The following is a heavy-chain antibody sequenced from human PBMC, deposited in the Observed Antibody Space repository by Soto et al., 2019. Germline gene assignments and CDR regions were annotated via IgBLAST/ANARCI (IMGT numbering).Heavy chain of an antibody. Sequence: VGSLILSCAASGFTFSSYGMHWVRQAPGKGLQWVAVISYDGSNKYYADSVKGRFTISRDNSKNTLYLQMSSLRAEDTAVYYCVKDGSSGWPYYYGMDVWGQGTTVTVSS. D-gene: IGHD6-19*01. V-gene: IGHV3-30*18. CDR3: VKDGSSGWPYYYGMDV. CDR1: GFTFSSYG. J-gene: IGHJ6*02. CDR2: ISYDGSNK.